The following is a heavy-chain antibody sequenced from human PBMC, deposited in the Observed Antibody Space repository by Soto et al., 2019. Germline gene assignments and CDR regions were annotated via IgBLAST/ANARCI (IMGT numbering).Heavy chain of an antibody. CDR3: AKDRGGSSPYYFDY. Sequence: LRLSCAASGFTFSSYAMSWVLQAPGKGLEWVSAISGSGGSTYYADSVKGRFTISRDNSKNTLYLQMNSLRAEDTAVYYCAKDRGGSSPYYFDYWGQGTLVTVSS. CDR2: ISGSGGST. J-gene: IGHJ4*02. D-gene: IGHD2-15*01. CDR1: GFTFSSYA. V-gene: IGHV3-23*01.